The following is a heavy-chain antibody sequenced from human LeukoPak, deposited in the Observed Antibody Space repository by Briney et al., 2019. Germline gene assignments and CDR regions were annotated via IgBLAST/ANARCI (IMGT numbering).Heavy chain of an antibody. D-gene: IGHD6-19*01. CDR3: AKDQQWLTASDY. CDR1: GFTFSSYG. J-gene: IGHJ4*02. Sequence: PSGGSLRLSCAASGFTFSSYGLSWVRQAPGKGLEWVSGISGSAGSTYYADSVKGRFTISRDNSKNTLYLQMNSLRAEDTAVYYCAKDQQWLTASDYWGQGTLVTVSS. CDR2: ISGSAGST. V-gene: IGHV3-23*01.